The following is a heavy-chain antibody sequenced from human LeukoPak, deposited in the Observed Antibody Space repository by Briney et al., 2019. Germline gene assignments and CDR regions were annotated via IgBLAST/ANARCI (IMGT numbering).Heavy chain of an antibody. D-gene: IGHD3-22*01. Sequence: PGGSLRLSCAASGFTFTDYYMNWIRQAPGKGLEWIGHIKSKTDGGTADYAAPVKGRFTISRADSTNTLYLEMNSLETEDTAVYYCTAPRGPRNGYYLSDYWGQGTVVTVSS. CDR1: GFTFTDYY. J-gene: IGHJ4*02. CDR2: IKSKTDGGTA. CDR3: TAPRGPRNGYYLSDY. V-gene: IGHV3-15*01.